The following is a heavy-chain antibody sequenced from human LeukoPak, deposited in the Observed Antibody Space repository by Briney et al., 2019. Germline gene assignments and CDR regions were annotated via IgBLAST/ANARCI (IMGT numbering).Heavy chain of an antibody. CDR1: GGSISSYY. V-gene: IGHV4-59*01. D-gene: IGHD3-9*01. J-gene: IGHJ3*02. Sequence: SETLSLTCTVSGGSISSYYWSWIRQPPGKGLEWIGYIYYSGSTNYNPSLKSRVTISVDTSKNQFSLKLSSVTAADTAVYYCARDNEARLGAFDIWGQGTMVTVSS. CDR2: IYYSGST. CDR3: ARDNEARLGAFDI.